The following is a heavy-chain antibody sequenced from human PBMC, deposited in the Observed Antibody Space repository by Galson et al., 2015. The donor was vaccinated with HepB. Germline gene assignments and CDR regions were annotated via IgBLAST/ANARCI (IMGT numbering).Heavy chain of an antibody. J-gene: IGHJ6*03. V-gene: IGHV3-73*01. Sequence: SLRLSCAASGFTLSGSAMHWVRQASGKGLEWVCRIRSKANSYATAYAASVKGRFTISRDDSKNTAYLQMNSLTTEDTAVYYCKVVVIASWGYYYMDVWGKVTTVTVFS. CDR2: IRSKANSYAT. D-gene: IGHD2-21*01. CDR1: GFTLSGSA. CDR3: KVVVIASWGYYYMDV.